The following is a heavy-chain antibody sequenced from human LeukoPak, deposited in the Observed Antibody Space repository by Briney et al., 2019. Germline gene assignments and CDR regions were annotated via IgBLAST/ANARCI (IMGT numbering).Heavy chain of an antibody. Sequence: SETLSLTCDVSGVSINTCCYYWTWIRQPPGKGLEWIGYKYYSGSTRYNSSLRSRLTISLDSSKNQFSLRLTSVTAADTAVYYCARGRSYGFDFDSWGPGNLVIVSS. D-gene: IGHD5-18*01. CDR1: GVSINTCCYY. V-gene: IGHV4-61*01. CDR3: ARGRSYGFDFDS. J-gene: IGHJ4*02. CDR2: KYYSGST.